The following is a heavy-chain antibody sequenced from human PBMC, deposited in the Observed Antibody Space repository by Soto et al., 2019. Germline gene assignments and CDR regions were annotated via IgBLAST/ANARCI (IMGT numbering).Heavy chain of an antibody. CDR2: IYYSGST. V-gene: IGHV4-59*08. D-gene: IGHD3-10*01. CDR3: ARHNYGSGSTYFDY. CDR1: GGSISSYY. Sequence: SVPLSLTCTVSGGSISSYYWSWIRQPPGKGLEWIGYIYYSGSTNYNPSLKSRVTISVDTSKNQFSLKLNSMTAADTAVYYCARHNYGSGSTYFDYWGQGTLVTVSS. J-gene: IGHJ4*02.